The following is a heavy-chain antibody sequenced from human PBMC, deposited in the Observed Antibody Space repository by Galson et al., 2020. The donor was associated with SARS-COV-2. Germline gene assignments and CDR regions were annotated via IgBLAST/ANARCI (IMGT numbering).Heavy chain of an antibody. J-gene: IGHJ4*02. Sequence: SLKISCAASGFTFYEYVMHWVRQAPGKGLEWVSSITWNSDTVAYVDSVKGRFTISRDNAKNSLYLQMNSLRPEDTALYYCGKDASDYGGNSGMLDSWGQGTRVTVSS. CDR2: ITWNSDTV. CDR1: GFTFYEYV. V-gene: IGHV3-9*01. D-gene: IGHD2-21*02. CDR3: GKDASDYGGNSGMLDS.